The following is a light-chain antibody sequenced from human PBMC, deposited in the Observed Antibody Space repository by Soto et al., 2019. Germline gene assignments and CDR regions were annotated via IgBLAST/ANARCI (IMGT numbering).Light chain of an antibody. J-gene: IGKJ5*01. V-gene: IGKV3-11*01. Sequence: EIVLTQSPATLSLSPGERATLSCRASQSVSSYLAWYQQKPGQAPRLLIYDASNRASGVPARFSGSESGTDFTLTISSLEPEDFAVYYCQQRSDWPPITFGQGTRREIK. CDR3: QQRSDWPPIT. CDR1: QSVSSY. CDR2: DAS.